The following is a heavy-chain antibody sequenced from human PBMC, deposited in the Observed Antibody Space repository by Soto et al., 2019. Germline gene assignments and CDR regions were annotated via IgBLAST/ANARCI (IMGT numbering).Heavy chain of an antibody. V-gene: IGHV1-69*01. CDR1: GGTFSSYA. Sequence: QVQLVQSGAEVKKPGSSVNVSCKASGGTFSSYAISWVRQAPGQGLEWMGGIIPIFGTANYAQKFQGRVTITADESTSTAYMERSSLRSDDTAVYYCAIDPLSAAAGWESDYWGQGPLVTVSS. CDR2: IIPIFGTA. CDR3: AIDPLSAAAGWESDY. D-gene: IGHD6-13*01. J-gene: IGHJ4*02.